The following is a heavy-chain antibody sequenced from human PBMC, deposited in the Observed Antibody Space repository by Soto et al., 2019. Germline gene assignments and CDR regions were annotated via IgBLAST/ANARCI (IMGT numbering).Heavy chain of an antibody. CDR1: GDSMGSNVG. J-gene: IGHJ4*02. V-gene: IGHV4-4*02. D-gene: IGHD2-15*01. CDR3: ARDAALPGEADRFDY. Sequence: QVQLHESGPRRVKPSGTLSLTCDVSGDSMGSNVGWSWFRQPPGRGLEWIGEVYHNGLTDYNPSLRGRATMSADMSKNQFSLRVTSVTDADTAIYYCARDAALPGEADRFDYWGQGALVTVSS. CDR2: VYHNGLT.